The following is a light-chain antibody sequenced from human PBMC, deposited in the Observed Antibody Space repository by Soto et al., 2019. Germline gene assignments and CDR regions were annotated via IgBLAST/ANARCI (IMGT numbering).Light chain of an antibody. CDR1: QDIRND. J-gene: IGKJ4*01. CDR2: AAS. V-gene: IGKV1-17*01. CDR3: LQHNTYPFT. Sequence: IQMTQSPSSLSASVGDRVTITCRASQDIRNDVGWYQQKAGKAPNRLIFAASSLHGGVPSRFSGSRSGTEFTLTIASLQPEDFATYYRLQHNTYPFTFGGGTKVDIK.